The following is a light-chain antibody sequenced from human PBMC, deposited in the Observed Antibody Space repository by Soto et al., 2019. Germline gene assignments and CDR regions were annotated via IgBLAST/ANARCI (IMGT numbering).Light chain of an antibody. J-gene: IGKJ5*01. V-gene: IGKV3-11*01. CDR1: QSVSSS. Sequence: EIVLTQSPTTLSLSPGERATLSCRASQSVSSSLAWFQQRPGQAPRPLIYDASNRATGIPARFSGSGSGTDFTLTISSLEPEDFAMYYCQQRYNWPPVTFGQGTRLEIK. CDR2: DAS. CDR3: QQRYNWPPVT.